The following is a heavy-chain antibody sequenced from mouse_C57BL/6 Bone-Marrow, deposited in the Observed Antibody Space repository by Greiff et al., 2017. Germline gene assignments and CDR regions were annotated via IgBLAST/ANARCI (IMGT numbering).Heavy chain of an antibody. CDR2: IWGVGST. CDR3: ASLTGTSWFAY. D-gene: IGHD4-1*01. V-gene: IGHV2-6*01. Sequence: QVQLQQSGPGLVAPSQSLSITCTVSGFSLTSYGVDWVRQSPGKGLEWLGVIWGVGSTNYNSALKARLSISKDNSKSQVFLKMNSLQTDDTAMDYCASLTGTSWFAYWGQGTLVTVSA. CDR1: GFSLTSYG. J-gene: IGHJ3*01.